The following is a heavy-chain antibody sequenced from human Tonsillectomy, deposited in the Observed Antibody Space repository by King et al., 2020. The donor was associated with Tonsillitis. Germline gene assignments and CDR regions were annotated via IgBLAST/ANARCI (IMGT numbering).Heavy chain of an antibody. CDR2: IYYSGST. D-gene: IGHD3-22*01. J-gene: IGHJ3*02. CDR1: GGSFSSSY. Sequence: QLQESGPGLVRPSETLSLTCTVSGGSFSSSYWSWIRQPPGRGLEWIGYIYYSGSTYYNPSLKSRVTISVDTSKNQFSLKLSSVTAADAAVYYWARLADSGYIDLKGSFDIWGQGTMVTVSS. V-gene: IGHV4-59*01. CDR3: ARLADSGYIDLKGSFDI.